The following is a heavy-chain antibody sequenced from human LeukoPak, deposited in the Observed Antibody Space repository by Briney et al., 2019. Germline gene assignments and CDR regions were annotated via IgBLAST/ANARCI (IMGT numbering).Heavy chain of an antibody. J-gene: IGHJ4*02. Sequence: GGSLRLSCAASGFTFSGYSMNWVRQAPGKGLEWVSYISSSSSYIYYGDSVKGRVTISRDNARNSLFLQMNSLRAEDTAVYYCARDRGSGWFDYWGQGTLVTVSS. D-gene: IGHD6-19*01. CDR1: GFTFSGYS. CDR2: ISSSSSYI. CDR3: ARDRGSGWFDY. V-gene: IGHV3-21*01.